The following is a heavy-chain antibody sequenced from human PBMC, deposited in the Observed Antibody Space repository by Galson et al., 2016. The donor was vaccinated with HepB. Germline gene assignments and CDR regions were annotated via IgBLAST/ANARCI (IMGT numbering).Heavy chain of an antibody. V-gene: IGHV3-30*04. CDR1: GFTFNTFA. CDR2: VSYEGSDK. Sequence: SLRLSCAASGFTFNTFAMHWVRQAPGKGLEWVAVVSYEGSDKYYADFVKGRFTISRDNSKDTVYLQMNNLSAEDTALYYCARNFRAGDERPGDWGQGTLVTVSS. CDR3: ARNFRAGDERPGD. J-gene: IGHJ4*02.